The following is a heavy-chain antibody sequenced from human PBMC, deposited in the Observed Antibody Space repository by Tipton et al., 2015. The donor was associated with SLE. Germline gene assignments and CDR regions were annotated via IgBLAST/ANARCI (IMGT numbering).Heavy chain of an antibody. CDR2: INHSGST. D-gene: IGHD2-2*01. Sequence: TLSLTCAVYGGSFSGYYWSWIRQPPGKGLEWIGEINHSGSTNYNPSLKRRVTISVDTAKNQSSLKLSSVTAADTAVYYCARGGTEYCSTTSCSGFEYFQRWGQGTLVTVSS. CDR1: GGSFSGYY. V-gene: IGHV4-34*01. J-gene: IGHJ1*01. CDR3: ARGGTEYCSTTSCSGFEYFQR.